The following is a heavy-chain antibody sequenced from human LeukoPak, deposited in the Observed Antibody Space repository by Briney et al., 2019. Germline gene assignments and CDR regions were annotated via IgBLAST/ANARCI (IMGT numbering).Heavy chain of an antibody. CDR3: ALPYDSSGYYYFPGY. CDR2: ISGSGGST. D-gene: IGHD3-22*01. Sequence: PGGSLRLSCAASGFTFSSYAMSWVRQAPGKGLEWVSAISGSGGSTYYADSVKGRFTISRDDSKNTLYLQMNSLRAEDTAVYYCALPYDSSGYYYFPGYWGQGTLVTVSS. V-gene: IGHV3-23*01. CDR1: GFTFSSYA. J-gene: IGHJ4*02.